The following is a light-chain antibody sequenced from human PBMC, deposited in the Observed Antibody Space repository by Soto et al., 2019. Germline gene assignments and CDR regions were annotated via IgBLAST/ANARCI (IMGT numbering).Light chain of an antibody. CDR2: EAS. CDR3: QQANSFPIT. Sequence: DIQMTQTPSTVSASVGDRVTITCRASQGITNRLAWYQQKPGKAPKLLIYEASSLQSGVPSWISGSGSGTDFTLTISSLQPEDFATYYCQQANSFPITFGQGTRLEIK. V-gene: IGKV1D-12*01. CDR1: QGITNR. J-gene: IGKJ5*01.